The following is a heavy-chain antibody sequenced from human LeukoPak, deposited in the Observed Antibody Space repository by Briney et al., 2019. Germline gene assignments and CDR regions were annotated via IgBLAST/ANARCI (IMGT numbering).Heavy chain of an antibody. Sequence: PGGSLRLSCAASGFTFSSYAMSWVRQAPGKGLEWVSAISGSGGSTYYADSVKGRFTISRDNSKNTLYLQMNSLRAEDMAVYYCAKALRYFDRLLYDAFDIWGQGTMVTVSS. D-gene: IGHD3-9*01. CDR2: ISGSGGST. CDR1: GFTFSSYA. V-gene: IGHV3-23*01. J-gene: IGHJ3*02. CDR3: AKALRYFDRLLYDAFDI.